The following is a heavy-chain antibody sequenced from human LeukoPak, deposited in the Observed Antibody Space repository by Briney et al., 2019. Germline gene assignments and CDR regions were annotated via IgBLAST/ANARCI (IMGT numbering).Heavy chain of an antibody. D-gene: IGHD3-3*01. CDR2: ISSSSSYI. V-gene: IGHV3-21*01. CDR1: GFTFSSYS. J-gene: IGHJ6*04. CDR3: ASPLHYDFWSGLDV. Sequence: GGSLRLSCAASGFTFSSYSMNWVRQAPGKGLEWVSSISSSSSYIYYADSVKGRFTISRDNAKNSLYLQMNSLRAEDTAVYYCASPLHYDFWSGLDVWGKGTTATVSS.